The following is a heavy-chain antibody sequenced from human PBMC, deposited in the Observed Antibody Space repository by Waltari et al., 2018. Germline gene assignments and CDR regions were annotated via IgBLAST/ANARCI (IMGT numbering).Heavy chain of an antibody. J-gene: IGHJ4*02. CDR1: GFTFSTYV. V-gene: IGHV3-23*01. CDR3: ARGSGVDS. CDR2: ISDAGGII. Sequence: EVQLLESGGGLVKPGGSLRLFCAASGFTFSTYVMNWVRQAPGKGLEWVSSISDAGGIINYADSVKGRFTISRDNSKNTLYLQMNSLRVDDTAVYYCARGSGVDSWGQGTMVTISS. D-gene: IGHD7-27*01.